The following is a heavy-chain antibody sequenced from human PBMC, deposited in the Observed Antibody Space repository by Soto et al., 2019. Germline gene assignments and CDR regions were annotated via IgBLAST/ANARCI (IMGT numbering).Heavy chain of an antibody. Sequence: GGSLILSCAASGFNFSSYVTHWVRQAPGKGLEWVAVISYDGSNKYYADSVKGRFTISRDNSKNTLYLQMNSLRAEDTAVYYCAKVSIQLWLRDGMDVWGQGTTVTVSS. D-gene: IGHD5-18*01. V-gene: IGHV3-30*18. CDR3: AKVSIQLWLRDGMDV. J-gene: IGHJ6*02. CDR1: GFNFSSYV. CDR2: ISYDGSNK.